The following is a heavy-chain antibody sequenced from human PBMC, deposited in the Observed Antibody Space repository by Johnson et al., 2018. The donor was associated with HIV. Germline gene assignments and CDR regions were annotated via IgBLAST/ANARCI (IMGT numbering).Heavy chain of an antibody. CDR1: GFTVSSNY. CDR2: IYSGGST. V-gene: IGHV3-66*01. Sequence: VQLVESGGGLVQPGGSLRLSCAASGFTVSSNYMSWVRQAPGKGLEWVSVIYSGGSTYYADSVKGRFTISRDNFNNMVHLHMSSLRVDDTALYYCASTGGGVFDVRGHGTTVTVSS. D-gene: IGHD2-8*01. J-gene: IGHJ3*01. CDR3: ASTGGGVFDV.